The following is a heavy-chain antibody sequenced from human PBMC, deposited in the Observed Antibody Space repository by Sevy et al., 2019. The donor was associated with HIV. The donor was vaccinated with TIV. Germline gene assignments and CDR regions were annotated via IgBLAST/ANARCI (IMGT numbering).Heavy chain of an antibody. CDR2: IYYSGST. D-gene: IGHD1-1*01. J-gene: IGHJ5*02. V-gene: IGHV4-31*03. Sequence: LRLSCTVSGGSISSGGYYWSWIRQHPGKGLEWIGYIYYSGSTYYNPSLKSRVTISVDTSKNQFSLKLSSVTAAETAVYYWAGGPYHSGERNHAPNNRFDPWGQGTLVTVSS. CDR3: AGGPYHSGERNHAPNNRFDP. CDR1: GGSISSGGYY.